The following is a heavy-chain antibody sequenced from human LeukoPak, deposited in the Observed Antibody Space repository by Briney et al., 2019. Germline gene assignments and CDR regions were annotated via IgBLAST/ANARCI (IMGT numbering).Heavy chain of an antibody. CDR3: AGTLGRIAVAGTLDY. D-gene: IGHD6-19*01. CDR2: IIPILGIA. V-gene: IGHV1-69*04. CDR1: GGTFSRYA. J-gene: IGHJ4*02. Sequence: SVKVSCKASGGTFSRYAISWVRQAPGQGLEWRGRIIPILGIANYAQKFQGRVTITADKSTSTAYVELSSLRSEDTAVYYCAGTLGRIAVAGTLDYWGQGTLVTVSS.